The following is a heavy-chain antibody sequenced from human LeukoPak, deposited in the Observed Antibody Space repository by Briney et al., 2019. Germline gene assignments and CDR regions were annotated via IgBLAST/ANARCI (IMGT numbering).Heavy chain of an antibody. D-gene: IGHD3-9*01. Sequence: GGTLRLSCAASGFTFSSSGLSWVRQAPGKGLEWVSAISGSGGSTYYADSVKGRFTISRDNSKNTLYLQMNSLRAEDTAVYYCAKGLTLDDYWGQGTLVTVSS. CDR3: AKGLTLDDY. J-gene: IGHJ4*02. V-gene: IGHV3-23*01. CDR1: GFTFSSSG. CDR2: ISGSGGST.